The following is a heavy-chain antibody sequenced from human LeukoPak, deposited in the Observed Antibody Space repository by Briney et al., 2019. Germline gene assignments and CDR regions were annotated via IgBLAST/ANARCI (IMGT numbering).Heavy chain of an antibody. CDR2: IYHSGST. CDR3: ATYAYDVPDPYDAFDI. Sequence: PSETLSLTCTVSGGSISSGGYYWSWIRQPPGKGLEWIGYIYHSGSTYYNPSLKSRVTISVDRSKNQFSLKLSSVTAADTAVYYCATYAYDVPDPYDAFDIWGQGTMVTVSS. CDR1: GGSISSGGYY. V-gene: IGHV4-30-2*01. J-gene: IGHJ3*02. D-gene: IGHD2-2*01.